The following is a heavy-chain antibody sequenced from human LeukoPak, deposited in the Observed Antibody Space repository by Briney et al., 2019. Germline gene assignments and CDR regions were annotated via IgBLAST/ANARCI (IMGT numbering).Heavy chain of an antibody. CDR2: ISGSGDST. CDR1: GFTFSSYA. Sequence: PGGSLRLSCAASGFTFSSYAMSWVRQAPGKGLEWVSAISGSGDSTYYADSVKGRFTISRDNSKNTLYLQMNSLRAEDTAVYYCAKGPAARGASGGYYYGMDVWGQGTTVTVSS. J-gene: IGHJ6*02. D-gene: IGHD3-10*01. CDR3: AKGPAARGASGGYYYGMDV. V-gene: IGHV3-23*01.